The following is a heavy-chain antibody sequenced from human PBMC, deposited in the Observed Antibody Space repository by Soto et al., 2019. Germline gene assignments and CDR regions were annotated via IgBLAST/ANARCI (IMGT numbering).Heavy chain of an antibody. Sequence: EVELVESGGGLVQPGRSLRLSCTTSGFTFDDYAMHWVRQAPGKGLEWVSGITWNSDIIDYADSVKGRFTVSRDNAKNSLYLHMNSLRAEDTALYYCAKDLGPAPGFDFWGQGTLVTVSS. J-gene: IGHJ4*02. CDR2: ITWNSDII. D-gene: IGHD7-27*01. CDR1: GFTFDDYA. CDR3: AKDLGPAPGFDF. V-gene: IGHV3-9*01.